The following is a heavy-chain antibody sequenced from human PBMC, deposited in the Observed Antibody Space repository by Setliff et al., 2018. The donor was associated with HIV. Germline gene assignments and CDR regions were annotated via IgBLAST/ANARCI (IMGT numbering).Heavy chain of an antibody. V-gene: IGHV4-34*01. Sequence: PSETLSLTCAVYGGSFSGYYWSWIRQPPGKGLEWIGEINHSGSTNYNPSLKSRVTISVDTSKNQFSLKLSSVTAADTAVYYCARGVTSSSVVPAAIGYFDLWGRGTLVTVSS. CDR1: GGSFSGYY. CDR3: ARGVTSSSVVPAAIGYFDL. J-gene: IGHJ2*01. CDR2: INHSGST. D-gene: IGHD2-2*02.